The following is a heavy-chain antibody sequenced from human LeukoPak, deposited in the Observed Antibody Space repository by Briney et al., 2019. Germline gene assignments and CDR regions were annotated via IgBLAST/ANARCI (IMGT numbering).Heavy chain of an antibody. CDR2: ISGSGSST. D-gene: IGHD3-16*02. V-gene: IGHV3-23*01. Sequence: GGSLRLSCAASGFTFSSYAMTWVRQAPGKGLAWVSAISGSGSSTYYADSVKGRFTISRDNSKNTLYLQMNSLRAEDTAVYYCAKLADYIWGSYRYHYFDYWGQGTLVTVSS. J-gene: IGHJ4*02. CDR3: AKLADYIWGSYRYHYFDY. CDR1: GFTFSSYA.